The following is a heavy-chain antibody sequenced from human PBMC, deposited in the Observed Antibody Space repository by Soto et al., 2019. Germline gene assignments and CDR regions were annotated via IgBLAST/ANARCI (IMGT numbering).Heavy chain of an antibody. J-gene: IGHJ4*02. Sequence: GGSLRLSCAASGFTFSDYYMSWIRQAPGKGLEWASYISSSGSTIYYADSVKGRFTISRDNAKNSLYLQMNSLRAEDTAVYYCASKLTVTNPFGYWGQGTLVTVSS. V-gene: IGHV3-11*01. D-gene: IGHD4-17*01. CDR2: ISSSGSTI. CDR3: ASKLTVTNPFGY. CDR1: GFTFSDYY.